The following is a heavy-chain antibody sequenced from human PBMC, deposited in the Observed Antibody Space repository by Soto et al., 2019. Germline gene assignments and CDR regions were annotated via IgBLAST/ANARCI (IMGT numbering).Heavy chain of an antibody. V-gene: IGHV3-74*01. D-gene: IGHD2-2*01. CDR1: GFNFSRFW. Sequence: LRLSCTASGFNFSRFWTHWVRQVPGRGLVWVSHINSDGSRTSYADSVKGRFTISRDNAKNTLYLQMNSLRAEDTAVYYCARDLSSCSSARCYSFYYGVDVWGQGTTVTVSS. J-gene: IGHJ6*02. CDR2: INSDGSRT. CDR3: ARDLSSCSSARCYSFYYGVDV.